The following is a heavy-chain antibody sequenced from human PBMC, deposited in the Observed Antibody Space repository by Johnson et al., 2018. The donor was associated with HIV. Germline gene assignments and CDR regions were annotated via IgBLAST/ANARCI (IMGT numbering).Heavy chain of an antibody. CDR1: GFIFSNYG. V-gene: IGHV3-30*02. CDR3: ARASDAFYI. Sequence: QLVESGGGVVQPGGSLRLSCAASGFIFSNYGMHWVRQAPGKGLAWVAFIRYDGSNKYYADSVKGRFTISRGNSKNTLYLQMNSLRAEDTAVYYCARASDAFYICCQGTIVTVSS. J-gene: IGHJ3*02. CDR2: IRYDGSNK.